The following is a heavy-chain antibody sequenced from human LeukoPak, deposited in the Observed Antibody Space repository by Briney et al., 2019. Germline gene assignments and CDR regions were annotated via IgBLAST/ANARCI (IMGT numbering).Heavy chain of an antibody. D-gene: IGHD6-13*01. CDR2: ISAYNGNT. CDR3: ARVSYSSSWYESNYYYYMDV. CDR1: GYTFTSYG. Sequence: ASVKVSCKASGYTFTSYGISWVRQAPGQGLEWMGWISAYNGNTNYAQKLQGRVTMTTDTSTSTAYMELRSLRSDDTAVYYCARVSYSSSWYESNYYYYMDVWGKGTTVTVSS. V-gene: IGHV1-18*01. J-gene: IGHJ6*03.